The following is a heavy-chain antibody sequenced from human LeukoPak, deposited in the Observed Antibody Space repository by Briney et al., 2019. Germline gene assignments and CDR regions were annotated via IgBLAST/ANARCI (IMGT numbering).Heavy chain of an antibody. CDR2: IKQDGSER. D-gene: IGHD3-16*01. V-gene: IGHV3-7*01. CDR3: ARGSMHVYHLYTDY. J-gene: IGHJ4*02. Sequence: SGGSLRLSCAASGFTYTNYWVSWFRQAPGQGLEWVASIKQDGSERYYVDSVKGRFTISRDNAKNSLFLQLSSLRVEDTAVYYCARGSMHVYHLYTDYWGQGTLVTVSS. CDR1: GFTYTNYW.